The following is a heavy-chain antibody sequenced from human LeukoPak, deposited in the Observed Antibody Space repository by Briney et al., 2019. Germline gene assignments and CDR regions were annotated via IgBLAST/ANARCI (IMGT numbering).Heavy chain of an antibody. CDR3: ARGVRHGVLLWFGELRNNDAFDI. CDR2: IIPILGIA. Sequence: ASVKVSCKASGGTISSYAISWVRQAPGQGLEWMGRIIPILGIANYAQKFQGRVTITADKSTSTAYMELSSLRSEDTAVYYCARGVRHGVLLWFGELRNNDAFDIWGQGTMVTVSS. V-gene: IGHV1-69*04. J-gene: IGHJ3*02. D-gene: IGHD3-10*01. CDR1: GGTISSYA.